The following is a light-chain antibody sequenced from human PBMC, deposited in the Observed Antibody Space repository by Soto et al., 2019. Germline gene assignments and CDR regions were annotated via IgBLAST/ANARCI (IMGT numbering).Light chain of an antibody. J-gene: IGKJ3*01. CDR2: AAS. CDR1: QSINSN. V-gene: IGKV1-39*01. CDR3: QQSYSIPFT. Sequence: DIQMTQSPSSLSASVGDRVTITCRASQSINSNLNWYQQKPGKAPNLLIFAASSLQGGVPSRFSGSGSGTDFTLTISSLQPEDFATYYCQQSYSIPFTFGPGTKAEIK.